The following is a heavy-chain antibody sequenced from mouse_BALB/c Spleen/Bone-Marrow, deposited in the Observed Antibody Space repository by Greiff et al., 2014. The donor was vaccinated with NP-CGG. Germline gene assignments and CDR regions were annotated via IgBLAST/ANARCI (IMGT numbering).Heavy chain of an antibody. V-gene: IGHV1-74*01. Sequence: QVQLQQSGPQLVRPGASVKISCKASGYSISSYWMHWVKQRPGQGLEWIGMIDPSDSETRLNQKFKDKATLTVDKSPSTAYMRLNSPTSEDSAVYYCAPHYYGYAWFAYWGQGTLVTVSA. CDR2: IDPSDSET. D-gene: IGHD1-2*01. CDR3: APHYYGYAWFAY. J-gene: IGHJ3*01. CDR1: GYSISSYW.